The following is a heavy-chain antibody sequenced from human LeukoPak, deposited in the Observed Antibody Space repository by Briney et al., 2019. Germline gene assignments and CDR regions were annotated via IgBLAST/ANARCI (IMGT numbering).Heavy chain of an antibody. J-gene: IGHJ1*01. CDR3: ARTATGDENDYRDPP. V-gene: IGHV3-21*01. Sequence: PGGSLRLSCAASGFTFSTYSMNWVRQAPGKGLEWVSCISGSSRYIYYADSVKGRFTISRDNAKNSLYLQMNSLRAEDTAMYYCARTATGDENDYRDPPWGQGTLVTVSS. CDR1: GFTFSTYS. CDR2: ISGSSRYI. D-gene: IGHD4-17*01.